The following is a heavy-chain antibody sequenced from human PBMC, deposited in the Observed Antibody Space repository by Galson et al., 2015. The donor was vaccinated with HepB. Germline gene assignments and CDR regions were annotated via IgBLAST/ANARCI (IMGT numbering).Heavy chain of an antibody. V-gene: IGHV6-1*01. CDR1: GDSVSSNSAA. CDR3: ARGVVGARTNYYYYGMDV. Sequence: CAISGDSVSSNSAARNWIRQSPSRGLEWLGRTYYRSKWYNDYAVSVKSRITINPDTSKNQFSLQLNSVAPEDSAVYYCARGVVGARTNYYYYGMDVWGQGTTVTVSS. CDR2: TYYRSKWYN. D-gene: IGHD3-10*01. J-gene: IGHJ6*02.